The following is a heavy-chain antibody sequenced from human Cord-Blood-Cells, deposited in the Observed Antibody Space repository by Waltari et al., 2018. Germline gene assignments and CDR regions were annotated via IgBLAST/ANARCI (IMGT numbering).Heavy chain of an antibody. CDR1: GWSFSGYY. CDR2: INHSGST. J-gene: IGHJ4*02. Sequence: QVQLQQWGAGLLKPSENLPLTCAVYGWSFSGYYWSWIRQPPGKGLEWIGEINHSGSTNYNPSLKSRVTISVDTSKNQFSLKLSSVTAADTAVYYCASTLYDSSGYYYDYWGQGTLVTVSS. D-gene: IGHD3-22*01. CDR3: ASTLYDSSGYYYDY. V-gene: IGHV4-34*01.